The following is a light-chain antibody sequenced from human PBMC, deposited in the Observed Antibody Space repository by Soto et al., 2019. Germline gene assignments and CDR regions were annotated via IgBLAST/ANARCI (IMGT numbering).Light chain of an antibody. CDR1: QTVRDN. CDR2: DAS. V-gene: IGKV3D-11*02. J-gene: IGKJ1*01. Sequence: MVMTESPATLSVSPGEIATLSCRASQTVRDNLAWYQQKPGQAPRLLIYDASNRATGIPARFSGSGSGTDFTLTIRSLEPEDFAVYYCQQRSNWHEAPWTFGQGTKV. CDR3: QQRSNWHEAPWT.